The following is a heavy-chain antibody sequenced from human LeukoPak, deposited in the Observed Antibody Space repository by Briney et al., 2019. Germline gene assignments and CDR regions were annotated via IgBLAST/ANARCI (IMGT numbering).Heavy chain of an antibody. J-gene: IGHJ4*02. CDR1: GGSFSGYY. CDR3: ARGGPRGPDY. CDR2: INHSGST. Sequence: PSETLSLTCAVYGGSFSGYYWSWIRQPPGKGLEWIGEINHSGSTNYNPSLKSRVTISVDTSKNQFSLKLSSVTAADTAVYYCARGGPRGPDYWGQGTLVTVSS. V-gene: IGHV4-34*01. D-gene: IGHD3-10*01.